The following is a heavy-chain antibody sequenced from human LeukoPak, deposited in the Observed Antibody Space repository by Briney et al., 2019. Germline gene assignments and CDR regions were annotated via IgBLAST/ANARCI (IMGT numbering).Heavy chain of an antibody. V-gene: IGHV4-34*01. Sequence: PSETLSLTCAVYGGSFSGYYWSWIRQPPGKGLEWIGEINHSGSTNYNPSLKSRVTISVDTSKNQFSLKLSSVTAADTAVYYCARSGSGWYRGPFDYWGQGTLVTVSS. CDR3: ARSGSGWYRGPFDY. CDR2: INHSGST. D-gene: IGHD6-19*01. CDR1: GGSFSGYY. J-gene: IGHJ4*02.